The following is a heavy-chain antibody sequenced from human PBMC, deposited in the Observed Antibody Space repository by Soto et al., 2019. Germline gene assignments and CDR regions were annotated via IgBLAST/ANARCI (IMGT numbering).Heavy chain of an antibody. CDR1: GFTVSSNY. J-gene: IGHJ6*01. CDR3: GRDWVDYDCWSRSNYYYYGMDV. V-gene: IGHV3-53*01. D-gene: IGHD3-3*01. CDR2: IYSGGST. Sequence: GGSLRLSCAASGFTVSSNYMSCVRQAPWKGLEWVSVIYSGGSTYYADSVKGRFTISRDNSKNTLYLQMNSLRAEDTAVYYCGRDWVDYDCWSRSNYYYYGMDVWGQGTKVTVSS.